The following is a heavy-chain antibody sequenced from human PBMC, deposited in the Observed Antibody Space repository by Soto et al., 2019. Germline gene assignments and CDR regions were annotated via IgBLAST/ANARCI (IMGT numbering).Heavy chain of an antibody. Sequence: QVQLQESGPGLVKPSQTLSLTCTVSGGSISSGGYYWSWIRQHPGKGLEWIGYIYYSGSTYYNPSLKSRVTISVDTSKNQFSLKLSSVTAADTAVYYCARRADAQYYDSLDEHPYFDYWGQGTLVTVSS. CDR3: ARRADAQYYDSLDEHPYFDY. V-gene: IGHV4-31*03. J-gene: IGHJ4*02. CDR1: GGSISSGGYY. CDR2: IYYSGST. D-gene: IGHD3-22*01.